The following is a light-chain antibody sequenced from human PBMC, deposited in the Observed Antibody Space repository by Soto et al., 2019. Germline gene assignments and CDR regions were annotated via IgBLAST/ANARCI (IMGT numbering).Light chain of an antibody. CDR3: SSYTNINTRACV. CDR2: EVT. V-gene: IGLV2-14*01. Sequence: QHPGKAPQLIIYEVTDRPSGVSNRFSGSKSGNTASLTISGLQAEDEAEYYCSSYTNINTRACVFGTGTKVTVL. J-gene: IGLJ1*01.